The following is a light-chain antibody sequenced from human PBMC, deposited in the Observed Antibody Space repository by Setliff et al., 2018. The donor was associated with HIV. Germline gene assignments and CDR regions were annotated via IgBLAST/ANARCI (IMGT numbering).Light chain of an antibody. Sequence: ALTQPRSVSGSPGQSVTISCTGTTSDVGGYNFVTWYQHHPGKAPKLMIYDVIKRPSGVPDRFSGSKSGNTASLTISGLQAEDEADYYCCSYAGSHTFVFGTGTKVTVL. CDR1: TSDVGGYNF. J-gene: IGLJ1*01. CDR3: CSYAGSHTFV. CDR2: DVI. V-gene: IGLV2-11*01.